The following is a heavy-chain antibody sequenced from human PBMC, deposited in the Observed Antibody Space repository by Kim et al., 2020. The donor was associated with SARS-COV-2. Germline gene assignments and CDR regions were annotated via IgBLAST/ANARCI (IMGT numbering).Heavy chain of an antibody. Sequence: SETLSLTCTVSGGSISSSSYYWGWIRQPPGKGLEWIGSIYYSGSTYYNPSLKSRVTISVDTSKNQFSLKLSSVTAADTAVYYCARRGVSTYHFDYWGQGTLVTVSS. CDR3: ARRGVSTYHFDY. CDR2: IYYSGST. CDR1: GGSISSSSYY. J-gene: IGHJ4*02. D-gene: IGHD3-10*01. V-gene: IGHV4-39*07.